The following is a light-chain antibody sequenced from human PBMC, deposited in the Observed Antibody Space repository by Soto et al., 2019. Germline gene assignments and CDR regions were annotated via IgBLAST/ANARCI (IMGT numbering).Light chain of an antibody. CDR2: SNN. J-gene: IGLJ2*01. CDR3: QACDDSLSGAV. CDR1: SSNIGSNT. Sequence: QSVLTQPPSASGTPGQRVTISCSGSSSNIGSNTVTWYQQLPGTAPKLLIYSNNHRPSGVPDRFSGSKSGTSASLAITGLQAEDEADYYCQACDDSLSGAVFGGGTQLTVL. V-gene: IGLV1-44*01.